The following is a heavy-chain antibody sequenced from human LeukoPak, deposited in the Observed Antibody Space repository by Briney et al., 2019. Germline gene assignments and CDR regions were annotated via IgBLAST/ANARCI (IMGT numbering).Heavy chain of an antibody. J-gene: IGHJ4*02. CDR2: ISQSGNS. Sequence: SQTLSLTCAVSGDSITSSSCNWSWIRQPPGKGLEWIGYISQSGNSYFTPSLNSRATISVDKSKYSFSLNLNFVTAADTAVYYCARDQVDYTIPDHFDSWGKGILVIVSS. V-gene: IGHV4-30-2*01. D-gene: IGHD2-2*02. CDR1: GDSITSSSCN. CDR3: ARDQVDYTIPDHFDS.